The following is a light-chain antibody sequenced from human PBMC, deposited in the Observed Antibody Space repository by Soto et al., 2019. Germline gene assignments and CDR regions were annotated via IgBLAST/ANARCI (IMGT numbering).Light chain of an antibody. Sequence: DVQMTQSPSTLYASVGDRFSITCRASQRVDRYLAWYQQKPGKAPQLLIYDASRLESGVPDRFSGSGSGTDFTLKISRVEAEDVGVYYCMQALQTPRTFGQGTKVDIK. CDR3: MQALQTPRT. CDR1: QRVDRY. J-gene: IGKJ1*01. CDR2: DAS. V-gene: IGKV1-5*01.